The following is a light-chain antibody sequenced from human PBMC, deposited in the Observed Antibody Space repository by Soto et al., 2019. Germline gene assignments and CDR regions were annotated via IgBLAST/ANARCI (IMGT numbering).Light chain of an antibody. CDR3: SSYTSSSTPFN. V-gene: IGLV2-14*03. J-gene: IGLJ1*01. CDR2: DVS. CDR1: SSDVGGYNY. Sequence: QSALTQPASVSGSPGQSITISCTGTSSDVGGYNYVSWYQQHPGKAPKLMIYDVSDRPSGVSNRFSGSKSGNTASLTISWLQAEDEADYFCSSYTSSSTPFNFGTGTKVTVL.